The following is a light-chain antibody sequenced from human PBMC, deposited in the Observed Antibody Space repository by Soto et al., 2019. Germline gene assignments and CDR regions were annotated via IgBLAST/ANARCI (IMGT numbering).Light chain of an antibody. CDR1: QAVNTR. V-gene: IGKV3-11*01. CDR2: LAS. J-gene: IGKJ1*01. CDR3: HQRQSWPRT. Sequence: EIVMTQSPATLSVSPGEMATLSCRASQAVNTRLAWYQHKPGQAPRLLIYLASNRAAGVPARFSGSGSGTDFTLTISDVEPEDFAVYYCHQRQSWPRTFGQGTKVDI.